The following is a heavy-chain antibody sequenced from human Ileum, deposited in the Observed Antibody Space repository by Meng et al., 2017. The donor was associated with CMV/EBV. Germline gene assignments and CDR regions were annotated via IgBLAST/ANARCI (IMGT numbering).Heavy chain of an antibody. D-gene: IGHD3-3*01. Sequence: GESLKISCAASGFTFDKAWWSWARQAPGKGLEWIGRIRIAPDGERTDYAAPVKGRFTISTDVSKNTLYLQMNSLRAEDTAVYYCARGGTVLDYGMDVWGQGTTVTVSS. CDR2: IRIAPDGERT. CDR3: ARGGTVLDYGMDV. CDR1: GFTFDKAW. J-gene: IGHJ6*02. V-gene: IGHV3-15*01.